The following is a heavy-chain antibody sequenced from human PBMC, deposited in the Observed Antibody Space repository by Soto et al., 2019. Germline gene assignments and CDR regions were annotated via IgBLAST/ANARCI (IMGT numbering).Heavy chain of an antibody. Sequence: SETLSHTCSVAGGSISSSSYYCGRNRQPPGKGLEWIGSIYNSGSTFYNPSLTSRLTISVDTSRNQLSLKLSSVTAADTAVYYCARRVAVELYYFDYWGQGTLVTVSS. V-gene: IGHV4-39*01. J-gene: IGHJ4*02. CDR1: GGSISSSSYY. CDR2: IYNSGST. D-gene: IGHD6-19*01. CDR3: ARRVAVELYYFDY.